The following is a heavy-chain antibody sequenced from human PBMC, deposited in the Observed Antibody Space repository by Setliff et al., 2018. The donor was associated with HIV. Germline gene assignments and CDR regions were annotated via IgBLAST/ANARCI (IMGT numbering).Heavy chain of an antibody. D-gene: IGHD3-3*01. CDR1: GGSISSHY. V-gene: IGHV4-59*11. J-gene: IGHJ4*02. Sequence: LSLTCTVSGGSISSHYWSWIRQPPGKGLEWIGSISYSGNTNYKSSLKSRVTISVDTSKNQFSLKLTSVTAADTAVYYCATDGGDSGNFWSGYFRWGQGTLVTVSS. CDR2: ISYSGNT. CDR3: ATDGGDSGNFWSGYFR.